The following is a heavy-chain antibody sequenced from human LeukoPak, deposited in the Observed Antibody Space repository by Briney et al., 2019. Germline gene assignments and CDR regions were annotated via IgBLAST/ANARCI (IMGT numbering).Heavy chain of an antibody. Sequence: GGSLRLSCAASGFTFNNYGMHWVRQAPGKGLEWVAFVCYHGNTKYYAASVKGRFTISRDNSRNSLYIQMNSLRTEDTAVYHCVRDXXQAYGYF. V-gene: IGHV3-30*02. CDR1: GFTFNNYG. CDR3: VRDXXQAYGYF. CDR2: VCYHGNTK. J-gene: IGHJ4*03. D-gene: IGHD2-21*01.